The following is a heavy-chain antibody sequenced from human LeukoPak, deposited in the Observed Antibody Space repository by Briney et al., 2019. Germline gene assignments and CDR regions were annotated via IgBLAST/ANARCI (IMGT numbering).Heavy chain of an antibody. Sequence: ASVKVSCKASGYTFTGYYMHWVRQAPGQGLEWMGWINPNSGGTNYAQKFQGRVTVTRDTSISTAYMELSRLRSDDTAVYYCARVDYDNYYYYYGMDVWGQGTTVTISS. J-gene: IGHJ6*02. CDR1: GYTFTGYY. CDR3: ARVDYDNYYYYYGMDV. V-gene: IGHV1-2*02. CDR2: INPNSGGT. D-gene: IGHD4-17*01.